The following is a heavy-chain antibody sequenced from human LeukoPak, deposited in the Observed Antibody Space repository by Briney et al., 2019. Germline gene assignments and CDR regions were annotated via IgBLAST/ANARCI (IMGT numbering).Heavy chain of an antibody. CDR1: GSTFRSHT. J-gene: IGHJ4*02. CDR2: ISNTGSVI. D-gene: IGHD2-2*01. Sequence: PGGSLRLSCVASGSTFRSHTMNWVRQAPGKGLEWISYISNTGSVIYYADSVKGRFTISRDNAKNSLYLQMNSLRAEDTAVYYCARNLPAADYWGQGTLVTVSS. CDR3: ARNLPAADY. V-gene: IGHV3-48*04.